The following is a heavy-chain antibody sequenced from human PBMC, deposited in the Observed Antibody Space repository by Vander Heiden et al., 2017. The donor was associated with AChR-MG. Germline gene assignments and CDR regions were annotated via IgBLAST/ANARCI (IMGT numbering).Heavy chain of an antibody. V-gene: IGHV4-34*01. J-gene: IGHJ6*02. CDR1: GGSFRGYY. CDR2: INHSGST. CDR3: ARAASSGWYGMDV. D-gene: IGHD6-19*01. Sequence: QVQLQQWGAGLLKPSETLSLPCAVYGGSFRGYYWSWIRQRPGKGLEWIGEINHSGSTNYNPSLKSRVTISVDTSKNQFSLKLSSVTAADTAVYYCARAASSGWYGMDVWGQGTTVTVSS.